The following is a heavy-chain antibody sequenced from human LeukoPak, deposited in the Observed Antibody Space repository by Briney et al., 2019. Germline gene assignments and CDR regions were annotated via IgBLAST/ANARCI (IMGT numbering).Heavy chain of an antibody. V-gene: IGHV3-33*01. CDR1: GFTFSSYG. Sequence: GGYLRLSCAASGFTFSSYGMHWVRQAPGKGLEWVAVIWYDGSNKYYADSVKGRFTISRDNSKNTLYLQMNSLRAEDTAVYYCARSASVSSGSPSFDYWGQGTLVTVSS. D-gene: IGHD3-22*01. CDR3: ARSASVSSGSPSFDY. J-gene: IGHJ4*02. CDR2: IWYDGSNK.